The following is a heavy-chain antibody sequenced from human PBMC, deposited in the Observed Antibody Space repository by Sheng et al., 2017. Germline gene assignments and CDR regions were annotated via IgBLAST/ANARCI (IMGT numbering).Heavy chain of an antibody. J-gene: IGHJ5*02. CDR2: IYYSGST. V-gene: IGHV4-39*07. CDR3: ARGVVVVVPAAGWFDP. Sequence: QLQLQESGPGLVKPSETLSLTCTVSGGSISSSSYYWGWIRQPPGKGLEWIGSIYYSGSTYYNPSLKSRVTISVDTSKNQFSLKLSSVTAADTAVYYCARGVVVVVPAAGWFDPWGQGTLVTVSS. CDR1: GGSISSSSYY. D-gene: IGHD2-2*01.